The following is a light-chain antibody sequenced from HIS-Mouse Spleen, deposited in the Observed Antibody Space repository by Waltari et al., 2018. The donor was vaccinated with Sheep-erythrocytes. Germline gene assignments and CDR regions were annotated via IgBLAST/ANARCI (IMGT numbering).Light chain of an antibody. Sequence: QSALTQPASVSGSPGQSITISCTGTSSDGGGYNHVSWYQQHPGKAPKLMIYAVSNRPSGVSNRFSGSKSGNTAFLTISGLQAEDEADYYCSSYTSSSTLVFGGGTKLTVL. J-gene: IGLJ2*01. CDR2: AVS. V-gene: IGLV2-14*03. CDR1: SSDGGGYNH. CDR3: SSYTSSSTLV.